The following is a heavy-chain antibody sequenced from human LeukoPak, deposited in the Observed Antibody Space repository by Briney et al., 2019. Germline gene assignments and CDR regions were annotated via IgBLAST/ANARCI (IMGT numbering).Heavy chain of an antibody. V-gene: IGHV3-74*01. CDR2: INSDGGGA. CDR3: ARDVPHNWFDT. J-gene: IGHJ5*02. Sequence: PGGSLRLSCAASGLTFGNNWMRWVRQGPGKGLVWISRINSDGGGAIYADSVKGRFTVSRDNAKNTLYLQMNSLRAEDTAVYYCARDVPHNWFDTWGQGTLVTVSS. CDR1: GLTFGNNW.